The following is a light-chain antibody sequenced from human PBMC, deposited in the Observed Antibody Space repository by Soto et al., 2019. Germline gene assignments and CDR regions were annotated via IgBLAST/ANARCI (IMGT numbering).Light chain of an antibody. CDR2: DAS. CDR3: QHYGRSPGLFT. Sequence: EIVLTQSPGTLSLSPGERATLSCRASQSVSNTYLGWYQQKPGQAPRLLIYDASSRATGIPDRFSGSGSGTDFTLTISRLEPEDFAVYYCQHYGRSPGLFTFGPGTKSGYQT. CDR1: QSVSNTY. J-gene: IGKJ3*01. V-gene: IGKV3-20*01.